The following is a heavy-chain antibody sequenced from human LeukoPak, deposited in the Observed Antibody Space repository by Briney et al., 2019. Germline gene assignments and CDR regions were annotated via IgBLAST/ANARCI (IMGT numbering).Heavy chain of an antibody. CDR2: INPSGGST. CDR1: GYTFTSYY. CDR3: ARGYSGSFQWDAFDI. D-gene: IGHD1-26*01. Sequence: ASVKVSCKASGYTFTSYYMDWVRQAPGHGLEWMGIINPSGGSTSYAQKFQGRVTMTRDTSTGTVNMELSSLRSEDTAVYYCARGYSGSFQWDAFDIWGQGTMVTVSS. J-gene: IGHJ3*02. V-gene: IGHV1-46*01.